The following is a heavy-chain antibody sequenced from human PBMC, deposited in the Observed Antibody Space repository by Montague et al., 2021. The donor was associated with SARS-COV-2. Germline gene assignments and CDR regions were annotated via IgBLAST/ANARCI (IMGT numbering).Heavy chain of an antibody. CDR1: GGSLNNYF. V-gene: IGHV4-59*08. J-gene: IGHJ4*02. CDR3: ARVDSNGPGEY. CDR2: ISVSGST. Sequence: SETLSLTCTVSGGSLNNYFWSWIRQPPGKGLEWVGYISVSGSTKYNPSLQSRVTISVDTARNQFSLKLLSVTAADTAFYYCARVDSNGPGEYWGQGILVSVSS. D-gene: IGHD3-22*01.